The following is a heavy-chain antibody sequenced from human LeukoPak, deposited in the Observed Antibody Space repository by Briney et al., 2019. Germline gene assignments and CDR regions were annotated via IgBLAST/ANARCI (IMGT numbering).Heavy chain of an antibody. CDR2: IYHIGST. CDR1: GYSISSGYY. D-gene: IGHD4-17*01. J-gene: IGHJ4*02. V-gene: IGHV4-38-2*02. CDR3: ARDTVTKVDY. Sequence: SETLSLTCTVSGYSISSGYYWGWIRQPPGKGLEWIGSIYHIGSTYDNPSLKSRLTISVDTSKNQFSLKLSSVTAADTAVYYCARDTVTKVDYWGQGTLVTVSS.